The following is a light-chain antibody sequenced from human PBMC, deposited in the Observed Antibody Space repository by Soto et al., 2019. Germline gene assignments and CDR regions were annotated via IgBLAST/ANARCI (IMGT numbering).Light chain of an antibody. CDR2: LNSDGSH. Sequence: QLVLTQSPSASASLGASVKLTCTLSSGHSSYAIAWHQQQPEKGPRYLMKLNSDGSHSKGDGIPDRFSGSSSGAERYLTISSLQSEDEADYYCQTWGTGIRVFGVWNKLTVL. J-gene: IGLJ3*02. V-gene: IGLV4-69*01. CDR3: QTWGTGIRV. CDR1: SGHSSYA.